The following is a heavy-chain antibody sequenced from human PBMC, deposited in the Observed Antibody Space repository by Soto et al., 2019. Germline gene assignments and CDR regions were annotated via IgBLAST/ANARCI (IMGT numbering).Heavy chain of an antibody. CDR3: ARIPRGDNWNMIDP. V-gene: IGHV4-31*03. CDR2: IYYSGST. CDR1: GGSISSGGYY. Sequence: PSETLSLTCTVSGGSISSGGYYWSWIRQHPGKGLEWIGYIYYSGSTYYNPSLKSRVTISVDTSKNQFSLKLSSVTAADTAVYHCARIPRGDNWNMIDPWGQGTLVTVSS. D-gene: IGHD1-20*01. J-gene: IGHJ5*02.